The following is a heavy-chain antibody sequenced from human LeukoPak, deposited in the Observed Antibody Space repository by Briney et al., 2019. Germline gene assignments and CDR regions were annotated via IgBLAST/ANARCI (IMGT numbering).Heavy chain of an antibody. D-gene: IGHD3-10*01. Sequence: PGGSLRLSCAASGFTFSNYWMSWVRQAPGKGLEWVANIKQDGSEKYYVDSVKGRFTISRDNAKNSLYLQMNSLRAEDTAVYYCARSNGSGPQFDYWGQGTLVTVSS. CDR2: IKQDGSEK. CDR3: ARSNGSGPQFDY. CDR1: GFTFSNYW. V-gene: IGHV3-7*01. J-gene: IGHJ4*02.